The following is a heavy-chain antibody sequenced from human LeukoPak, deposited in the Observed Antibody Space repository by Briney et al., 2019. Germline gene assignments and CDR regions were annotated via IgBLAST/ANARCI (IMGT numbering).Heavy chain of an antibody. D-gene: IGHD1-26*01. J-gene: IGHJ4*02. CDR1: GFTFSSYG. CDR3: AKSGEELAFDY. CDR2: ISYDGSSK. Sequence: GRSLRLSCAASGFTFSSYGMHWVRQAPGKGLEWVAVISYDGSSKYYADSVKGRFTISRDNSKNTLYLQMNSLRAEDTAVYYCAKSGEELAFDYWGQGTLVTVSS. V-gene: IGHV3-30*18.